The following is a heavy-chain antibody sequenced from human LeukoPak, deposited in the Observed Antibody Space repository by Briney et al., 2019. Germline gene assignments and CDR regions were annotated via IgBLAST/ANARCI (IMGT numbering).Heavy chain of an antibody. D-gene: IGHD3-10*01. CDR1: GGSISSYY. V-gene: IGHV4-59*08. Sequence: SETLSLTCTVSGGSISSYYWSWIRQPPGKGLEWIGYIYYSGSTNYNPSLKSRVTISVDTSKNQFSLKPSSVTAADTAVYYCARHPDIITMVRGVNDWFDPWGQGTLVNVSS. CDR3: ARHPDIITMVRGVNDWFDP. CDR2: IYYSGST. J-gene: IGHJ5*02.